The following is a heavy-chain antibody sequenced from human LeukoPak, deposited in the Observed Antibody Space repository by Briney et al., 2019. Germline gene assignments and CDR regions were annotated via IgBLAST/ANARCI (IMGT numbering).Heavy chain of an antibody. CDR1: GGSISNKY. CDR3: AGENSSSWYDY. J-gene: IGHJ4*02. D-gene: IGHD6-13*01. Sequence: SETLSLTCTVSGGSISNKYWSWLRQPPGKGLEWIGYIYYSGSTNYNPSLKSRVTISVDTSKDQFSLKLSSVTAADTAVYHCAGENSSSWYDYWGQGTLVTVSS. V-gene: IGHV4-59*01. CDR2: IYYSGST.